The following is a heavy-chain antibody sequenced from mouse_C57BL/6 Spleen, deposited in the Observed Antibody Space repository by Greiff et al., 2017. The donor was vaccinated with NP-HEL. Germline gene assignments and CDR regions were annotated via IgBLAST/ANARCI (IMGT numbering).Heavy chain of an antibody. CDR1: GYTFTSYW. CDR3: ARSHYYGSSFYYAMDY. V-gene: IGHV1-64*01. CDR2: IHPNSGST. J-gene: IGHJ4*01. Sequence: VQLQQPGAELVKPGASVKLSCKASGYTFTSYWMHWVQQRPGQGLEWIGMIHPNSGSTNYNEKFKSKATLTVAKSSSPAYMQLSSLTSEDSAVYYCARSHYYGSSFYYAMDYWGQGTSVTVSS. D-gene: IGHD1-1*01.